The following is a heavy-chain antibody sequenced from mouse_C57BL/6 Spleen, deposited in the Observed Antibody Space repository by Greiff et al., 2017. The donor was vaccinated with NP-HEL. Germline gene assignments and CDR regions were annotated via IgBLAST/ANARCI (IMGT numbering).Heavy chain of an antibody. CDR3: ARRYYYGSRSWFAY. CDR2: IDPSDSYT. V-gene: IGHV1-50*01. Sequence: QVQLQQPGAELVKPGASVKLSCKASGYTFTSYWMQWVKQRPGQGLEWIGEIDPSDSYTNYNQKFKGKATLTVDTSSSTAYMQLSSLTSEDSAVYYCARRYYYGSRSWFAYWGQGTLVTVSA. J-gene: IGHJ3*01. D-gene: IGHD1-1*01. CDR1: GYTFTSYW.